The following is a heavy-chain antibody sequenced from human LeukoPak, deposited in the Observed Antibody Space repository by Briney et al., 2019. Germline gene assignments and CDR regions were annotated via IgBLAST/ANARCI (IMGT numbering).Heavy chain of an antibody. J-gene: IGHJ4*02. CDR1: GFTFSSYW. D-gene: IGHD6-19*01. CDR2: IKQDGSEK. Sequence: GGSLRLSCAASGFTFSSYWMSWVRQAPGKGLEGLANIKQDGSEKYYVDSVKGRFTISRDNAKNSLYRQMNSLRAEDTAVYYCASEVRLVPDYWGQGTLVTVSS. CDR3: ASEVRLVPDY. V-gene: IGHV3-7*01.